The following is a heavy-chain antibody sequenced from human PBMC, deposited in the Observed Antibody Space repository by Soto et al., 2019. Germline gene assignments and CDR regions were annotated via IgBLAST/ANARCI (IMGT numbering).Heavy chain of an antibody. D-gene: IGHD3-9*01. CDR3: ARGHRYYDILTGPLWFDP. J-gene: IGHJ5*02. V-gene: IGHV3-48*04. CDR2: ISSNSSTI. Sequence: GGSLRLSCAASGFTFSSYSMNWVRQAPGKGLEWVSYISSNSSTIYYADSVKGRFTISRDNAKNSLYLQMNSLRAEDMALYHCARGHRYYDILTGPLWFDPWGQGTLVNVS. CDR1: GFTFSSYS.